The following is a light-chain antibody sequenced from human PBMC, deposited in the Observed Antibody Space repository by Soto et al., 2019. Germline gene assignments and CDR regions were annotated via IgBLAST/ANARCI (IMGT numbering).Light chain of an antibody. V-gene: IGKV3-11*01. Sequence: EIQMTQSPSSLSASLGERATLSFRASQRVRTQLAWYQQKPGQAPRLLIYAASNCATGIPARFSGSGSGTDFPITISMLAQEDSTVYYCQKHSTRPQITFGQGTRLEI. CDR3: QKHSTRPQIT. CDR1: QRVRTQ. CDR2: AAS. J-gene: IGKJ5*01.